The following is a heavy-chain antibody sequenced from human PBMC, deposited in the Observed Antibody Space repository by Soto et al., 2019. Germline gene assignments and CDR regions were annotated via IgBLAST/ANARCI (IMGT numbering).Heavy chain of an antibody. CDR3: ARSWGGDGYSH. V-gene: IGHV4-34*01. Sequence: SETLSLTCAVYGGSFHGYYWSWIRQPPGKGLEWIGEINHTGSTNYNPSLRSRLTISLDTSKNHFSLTLRSVNAVDTGVYYCARSWGGDGYSHWGQGTLVTVSS. CDR1: GGSFHGYY. J-gene: IGHJ4*02. CDR2: INHTGST. D-gene: IGHD2-15*01.